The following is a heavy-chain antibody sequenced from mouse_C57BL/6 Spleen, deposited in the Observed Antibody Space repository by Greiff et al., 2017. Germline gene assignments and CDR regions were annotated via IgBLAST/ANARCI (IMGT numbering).Heavy chain of an antibody. CDR3: ARNYGRSWGYFDV. J-gene: IGHJ1*03. Sequence: EVQLQQSGPELVKPGASVKISCKASGYTFTDYYMNWVKQSHGKSLEWIGDINPNNGGTSYNQKFKGKATLTVDKSSSTAYMELRSLTSEDSAVYYCARNYGRSWGYFDVWGTGTTVTVSS. CDR2: INPNNGGT. D-gene: IGHD1-1*01. CDR1: GYTFTDYY. V-gene: IGHV1-26*01.